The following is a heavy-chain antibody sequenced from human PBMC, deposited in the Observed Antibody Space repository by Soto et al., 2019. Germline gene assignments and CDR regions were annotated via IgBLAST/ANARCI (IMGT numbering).Heavy chain of an antibody. CDR1: GGIFSGYA. J-gene: IGHJ4*02. CDR3: AKRAYYATLTGYYKGYYFDY. Sequence: GGSLRLSCAASGGIFSGYAMSWVRQAPGKGLEWVSAISGSGGSTYYADSVKGRFTISRDNSKNTLYLQMNSLRAEDTAVYYCAKRAYYATLTGYYKGYYFDYWGQGT. V-gene: IGHV3-23*01. D-gene: IGHD3-9*01. CDR2: ISGSGGST.